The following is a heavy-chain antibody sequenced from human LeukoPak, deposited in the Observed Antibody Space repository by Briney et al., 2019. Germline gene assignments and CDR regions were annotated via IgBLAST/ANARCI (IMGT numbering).Heavy chain of an antibody. J-gene: IGHJ4*02. V-gene: IGHV4-4*07. Sequence: SETLSLTCTVSGGSIITYYWSWIRQPAGKGLEWIGRIYSSGRTTYNPSLKSRVTMSVDTSKNQFSLNLTSVTAADTAVYFCARAYGDLYFVYWGPGILVTVSS. D-gene: IGHD4-17*01. CDR3: ARAYGDLYFVY. CDR2: IYSSGRT. CDR1: GGSIITYY.